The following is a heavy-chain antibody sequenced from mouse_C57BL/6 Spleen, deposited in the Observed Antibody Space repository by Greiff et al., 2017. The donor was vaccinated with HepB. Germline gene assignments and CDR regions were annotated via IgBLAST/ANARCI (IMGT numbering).Heavy chain of an antibody. Sequence: QVQLKQSGAELVRPGTSVKVSCKASGYAFTNYLIEWVKQRPGQGLEWIGVINPGSGGTNYNEKFKGKATLTADKSSSTAYMQLSSLTSEDSAVYFCARSLVNFAWFAYWGQGTLVTVSA. J-gene: IGHJ3*01. V-gene: IGHV1-54*01. CDR3: ARSLVNFAWFAY. CDR1: GYAFTNYL. D-gene: IGHD2-2*01. CDR2: INPGSGGT.